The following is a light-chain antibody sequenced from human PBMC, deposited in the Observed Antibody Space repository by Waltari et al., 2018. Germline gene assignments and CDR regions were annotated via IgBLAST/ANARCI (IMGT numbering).Light chain of an antibody. V-gene: IGLV3-25*03. CDR3: QSVDSGRPWHVL. CDR2: KEK. Sequence: SSDLTQPPSVSVSPGQTARITCSGETFAKRSPSWYQQKPGKAPTLIIYKEKERPPGTPERFSGSRSGTTVTLNITGVQAEDEAEFFCQSVDSGRPWHVLFGGGTKLTVL. J-gene: IGLJ2*01. CDR1: TFAKRS.